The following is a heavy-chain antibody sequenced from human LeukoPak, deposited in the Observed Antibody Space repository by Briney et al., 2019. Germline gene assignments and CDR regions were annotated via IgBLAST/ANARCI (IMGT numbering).Heavy chain of an antibody. D-gene: IGHD2-21*02. V-gene: IGHV4-59*05. J-gene: IGHJ6*02. CDR1: GDSINDYY. CDR3: ARHPQRRLGVTTSGPYYYGMDV. CDR2: IYYSGST. Sequence: SETLSLTCTVAGDSINDYYWIWIRRPPGKGLEWIGRIYYSGSTYYNPSLTIRVTISVYTSKYHFSLKLHSVTVAATAVYYCARHPQRRLGVTTSGPYYYGMDVWGQGPTVTVSS.